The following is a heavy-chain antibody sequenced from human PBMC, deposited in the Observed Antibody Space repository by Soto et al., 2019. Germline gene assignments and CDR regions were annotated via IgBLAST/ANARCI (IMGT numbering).Heavy chain of an antibody. CDR3: AKDKEPRRQRGQWPLDY. J-gene: IGHJ4*02. V-gene: IGHV3-23*01. CDR2: ISGSGGST. CDR1: GFTFSSYA. Sequence: GGSLRLSCAASGFTFSSYAMSWVRQAPGKGLEWVSAISGSGGSTYYADSVKGRFTISRDNSKNTLYLQMNSLRAEDTAVYYCAKDKEPRRQRGQWPLDYWGQGTLVTVSS. D-gene: IGHD6-19*01.